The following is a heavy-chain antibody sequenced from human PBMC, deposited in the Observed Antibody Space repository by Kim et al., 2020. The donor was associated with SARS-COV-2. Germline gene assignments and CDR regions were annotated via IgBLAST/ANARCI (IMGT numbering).Heavy chain of an antibody. J-gene: IGHJ5*02. D-gene: IGHD3-16*01. Sequence: SETLSLTCTVSGGSISSGGYYWSWIRQHPGKGLEWIGYFYYSGSTYYNPSLKSRVTISVDTSKNQFSLKLSSVTAADTAVYYCARWAGVMRSWFDPWAREPWSPSPQ. CDR3: ARWAGVMRSWFDP. CDR2: FYYSGST. V-gene: IGHV4-31*03. CDR1: GGSISSGGYY.